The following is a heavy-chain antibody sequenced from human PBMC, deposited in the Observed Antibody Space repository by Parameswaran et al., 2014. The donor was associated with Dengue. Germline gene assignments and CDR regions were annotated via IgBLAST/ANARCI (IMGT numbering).Heavy chain of an antibody. J-gene: IGHJ4*02. V-gene: IGHV4-59*01. Sequence: RWIRQPPGKGLEWIGYIYYSGSTNYNPSLKSRVTISVDTSKNQFSLKLSSVTAADTAVYYCARTTVTTFYYFDYWGQGTLVTVSS. D-gene: IGHD4-17*01. CDR3: ARTTVTTFYYFDY. CDR2: IYYSGST.